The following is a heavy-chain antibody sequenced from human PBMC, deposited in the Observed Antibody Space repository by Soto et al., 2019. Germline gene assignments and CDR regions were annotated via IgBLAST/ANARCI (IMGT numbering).Heavy chain of an antibody. CDR1: GFTFSSYW. Sequence: GGSLRLSCAASGFTFSSYWMHWVRQAQGKGLVWVSRINSDGSSTSYADSVKGRFTISRDNAKNTLYLQMNSLRAEDTAVYYCARVAPYYYDSCCYYYDASWFYPWGQGTLVTVSS. V-gene: IGHV3-74*01. D-gene: IGHD3-22*01. J-gene: IGHJ5*02. CDR2: INSDGSST. CDR3: ARVAPYYYDSCCYYYDASWFYP.